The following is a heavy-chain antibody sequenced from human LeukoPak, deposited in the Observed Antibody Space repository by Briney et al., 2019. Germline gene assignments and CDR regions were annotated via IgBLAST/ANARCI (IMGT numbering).Heavy chain of an antibody. CDR2: MNPNSGNT. Sequence: AXXGTFTSYDINWVRQATGQGLEWMGWMNPNSGNTGYAQKFQGRVTMTRNTSISTAYMELSSLRSEDTAVYYCEXXXXXXXXXXXSAYYFDYWGQGTLVTVSS. V-gene: IGHV1-8*01. J-gene: IGHJ4*02. CDR3: EXXXXXXXXXXXSAYYFDY. CDR1: XGTFTSYD.